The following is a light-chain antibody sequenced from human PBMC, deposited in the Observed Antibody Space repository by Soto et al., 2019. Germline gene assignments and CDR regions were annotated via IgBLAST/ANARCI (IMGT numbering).Light chain of an antibody. CDR2: EVT. CDR3: SSYAGSNILV. CDR1: SSDVGGYNY. V-gene: IGLV2-8*01. Sequence: QSALTQPPSASGSPGQSVTISCTGTSSDVGGYNYVSWYQQHPGIVPKLMIYEVTKRPSGVPDRFSGSKSGNTASLTVSGLQAEDEADYYCSSYAGSNILVFGGGTKVTVL. J-gene: IGLJ3*02.